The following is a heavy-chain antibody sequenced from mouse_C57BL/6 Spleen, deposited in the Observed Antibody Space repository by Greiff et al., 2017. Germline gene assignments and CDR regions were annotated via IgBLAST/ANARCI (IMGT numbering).Heavy chain of an antibody. J-gene: IGHJ2*01. D-gene: IGHD1-1*01. Sequence: QVQLQQSGAELVKPGASVKMSCKASGYTFTSYWITWVKQRPGQGLEWIGDIYPGSGSTNYNEKFKSKATLTVDTSSSTAYMQLSSLTSEDSAVYYCAKGGYYGSSYDYWGPGTTLTVSS. CDR2: IYPGSGST. CDR3: AKGGYYGSSYDY. CDR1: GYTFTSYW. V-gene: IGHV1-55*01.